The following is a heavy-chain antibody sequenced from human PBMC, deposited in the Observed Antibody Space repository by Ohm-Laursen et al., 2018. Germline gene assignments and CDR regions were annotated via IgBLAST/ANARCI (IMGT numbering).Heavy chain of an antibody. CDR3: AKGTTDVDY. CDR1: GFTFSRYW. J-gene: IGHJ4*02. CDR2: SSGTGATT. V-gene: IGHV3-23*01. D-gene: IGHD1-1*01. Sequence: SLRLSCAASGFTFSRYWMSWVRQAPGKGLEWVSSSSGTGATTYYADSVKGRFTISRDNSKNTLYLQMNSLRAEDTAVYYCAKGTTDVDYWGQGTLVTVSS.